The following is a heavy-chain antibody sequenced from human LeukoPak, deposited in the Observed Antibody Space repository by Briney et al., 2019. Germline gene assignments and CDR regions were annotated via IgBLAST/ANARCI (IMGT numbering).Heavy chain of an antibody. CDR1: GGSISSYY. V-gene: IGHV4-59*01. CDR3: ARAAVISSYYYGMDV. CDR2: IYYSGST. D-gene: IGHD3-10*01. Sequence: SGTLSLTCTVSGGSISSYYWSWIRQPPGKGLEWIGYIYYSGSTNYNPSLKSRVTISVDTSKNQFSLKLSSVTAADTAVYYCARAAVISSYYYGMDVWGQGTTVTVSS. J-gene: IGHJ6*02.